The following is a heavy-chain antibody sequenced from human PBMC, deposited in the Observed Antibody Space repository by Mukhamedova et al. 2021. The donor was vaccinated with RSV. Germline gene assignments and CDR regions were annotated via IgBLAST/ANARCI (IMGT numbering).Heavy chain of an antibody. CDR2: ISYDGSNK. CDR3: ARDRNWNYAAYYYYGMEV. V-gene: IGHV3-30*19. J-gene: IGHJ6*02. D-gene: IGHD1-7*01. Sequence: GMHWVRQAPGKGLEWVAVISYDGSNKYYADSVKGRFTISRDNSKNTLYLQMNSLRAEDTAVYYCARDRNWNYAAYYYYGMEVWGQG.